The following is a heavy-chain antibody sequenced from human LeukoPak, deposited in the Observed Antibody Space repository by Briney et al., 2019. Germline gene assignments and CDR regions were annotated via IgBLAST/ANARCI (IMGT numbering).Heavy chain of an antibody. Sequence: ASVQVSCKASGYTFTSYDINWVRQATGQGREWMGWMNPNSGNTGFAQKFQGRVTMTRYTAISTAYMELSSLRSEDTAVYYCAAIYCSSTSCYNHYFYYMDVWGKGTTVTVSS. CDR3: AAIYCSSTSCYNHYFYYMDV. V-gene: IGHV1-8*01. CDR1: GYTFTSYD. D-gene: IGHD2-2*02. CDR2: MNPNSGNT. J-gene: IGHJ6*03.